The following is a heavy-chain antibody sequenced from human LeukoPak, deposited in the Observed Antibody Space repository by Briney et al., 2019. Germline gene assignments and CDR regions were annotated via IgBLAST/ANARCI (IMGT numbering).Heavy chain of an antibody. CDR2: ISGSGGST. J-gene: IGHJ6*02. Sequence: LSLTCAASGFTFSSYAMSWVRQAPGKGLEWASAISGSGGSTYYADSVKGRFTISRDNSKNTLYLQMNSLRAEDTAVYYCAKDVGSSWPRFYYYYGMDVWGQGTTVTVSS. CDR1: GFTFSSYA. CDR3: AKDVGSSWPRFYYYYGMDV. V-gene: IGHV3-23*01. D-gene: IGHD6-13*01.